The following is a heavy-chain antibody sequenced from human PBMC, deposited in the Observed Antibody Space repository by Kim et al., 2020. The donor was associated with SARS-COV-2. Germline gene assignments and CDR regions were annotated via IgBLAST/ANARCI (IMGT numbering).Heavy chain of an antibody. CDR1: GGSISSYY. D-gene: IGHD3-22*01. CDR2: IYYSGST. Sequence: SETLSLTCTVSGGSISSYYWSWIRQPPGKGLEWIGYIYYSGSTNYNPSLKSRVTISVDTSKNQFSLKLSSVTAADTAVYYCAMTRVSGYYLRLSLDYWGQGTLVTVSS. V-gene: IGHV4-59*13. J-gene: IGHJ4*02. CDR3: AMTRVSGYYLRLSLDY.